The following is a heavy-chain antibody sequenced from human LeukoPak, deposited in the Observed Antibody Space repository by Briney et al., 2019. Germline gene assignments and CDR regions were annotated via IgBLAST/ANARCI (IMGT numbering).Heavy chain of an antibody. CDR2: IIPIFGTA. Sequence: WASVKVSCKASGGTFSSYAISWVRQAPGQGLEWMGGIIPIFGTANYAQKFQGRVTITTDESTSTAYMELSSLRSEDTAVYYCAISPAVLGAEYFQHWGQGTLVTVSS. CDR1: GGTFSSYA. D-gene: IGHD2-2*01. V-gene: IGHV1-69*05. J-gene: IGHJ1*01. CDR3: AISPAVLGAEYFQH.